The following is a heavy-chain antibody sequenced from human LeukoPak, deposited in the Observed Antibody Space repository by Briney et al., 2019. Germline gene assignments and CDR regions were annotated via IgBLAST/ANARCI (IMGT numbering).Heavy chain of an antibody. Sequence: PGRSLRLSCAASGFTFSSYAMPWVRQAPGKGLEWVAVISYDGSNKYYADSVKGRFTISRDNSKNTLYLQMNSLRAEDTAVYYCARDDQQTALYYFDYWGQGTLVTVSS. V-gene: IGHV3-30-3*01. J-gene: IGHJ4*02. CDR2: ISYDGSNK. CDR3: ARDDQQTALYYFDY. CDR1: GFTFSSYA.